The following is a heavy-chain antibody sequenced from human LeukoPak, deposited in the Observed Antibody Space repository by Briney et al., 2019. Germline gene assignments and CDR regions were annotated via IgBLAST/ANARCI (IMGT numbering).Heavy chain of an antibody. J-gene: IGHJ4*02. V-gene: IGHV4-34*01. CDR2: INHSGST. Sequence: KPSETLSLTCAVYGGSFSGYYWSWIRQPPGKGLEWIGEINHSGSTNYNPSLKSRVTISVDTSKNQFSLKLSSVTAADTAVYYCARRRGEYCSSTSCYRPHFDYWGQGTLVTVSS. CDR3: ARRRGEYCSSTSCYRPHFDY. CDR1: GGSFSGYY. D-gene: IGHD2-2*01.